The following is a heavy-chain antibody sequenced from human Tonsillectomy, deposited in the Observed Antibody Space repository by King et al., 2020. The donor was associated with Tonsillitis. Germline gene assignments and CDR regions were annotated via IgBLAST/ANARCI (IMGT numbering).Heavy chain of an antibody. D-gene: IGHD2-21*01. J-gene: IGHJ4*02. CDR2: IRPDGSQK. V-gene: IGHV3-7*03. CDR1: GLIFSSSW. CDR3: ASGVAY. Sequence: VQLVESGGGLVQPGGSLRLSCAASGLIFSSSWMNWLRQAPGKGPEWVANIRPDGSQKYYVDSVKGRFTISRDNAKNSLYLQMNSLRAEDTAVYYCASGVAYWGQGALVTVSS.